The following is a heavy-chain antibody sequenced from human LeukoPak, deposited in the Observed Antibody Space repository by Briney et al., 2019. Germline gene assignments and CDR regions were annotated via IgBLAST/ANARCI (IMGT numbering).Heavy chain of an antibody. Sequence: TGGSLRLSCAASGFTFSSFAMSWVRQAPVKGLEWVSAISESGTYYADSVRGRFTISRDNSKNTLYLQMNSLRAEDTAVYYCAKEDFSGSLLTLDHWGQGTLVTVPS. V-gene: IGHV3-23*01. J-gene: IGHJ4*02. CDR3: AKEDFSGSLLTLDH. D-gene: IGHD1-26*01. CDR1: GFTFSSFA. CDR2: ISESGT.